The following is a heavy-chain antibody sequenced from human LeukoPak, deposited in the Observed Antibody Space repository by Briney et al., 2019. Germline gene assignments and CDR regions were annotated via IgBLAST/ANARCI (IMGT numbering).Heavy chain of an antibody. D-gene: IGHD6-19*01. CDR3: ARVGQWLVRAFDY. CDR1: GFTVSSNY. J-gene: IGHJ4*02. V-gene: IGHV3-30*03. Sequence: GGSLRLSCAASGFTVSSNYMSWVRQAPGKGLEWVAVISYDGSNKYYADSVKGRFTISRDNSKDTLYLQMNSLRAEDTAVYYCARVGQWLVRAFDYWGQGTLVTVSS. CDR2: ISYDGSNK.